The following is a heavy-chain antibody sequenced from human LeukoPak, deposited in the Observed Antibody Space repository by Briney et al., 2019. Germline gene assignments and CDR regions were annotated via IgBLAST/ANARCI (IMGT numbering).Heavy chain of an antibody. CDR3: ARPPEDYYDSSGYFAFDI. D-gene: IGHD3-22*01. CDR2: IIPILGIA. V-gene: IGHV1-69*04. CDR1: GCTFSIYA. J-gene: IGHJ3*02. Sequence: AVKVSFKASGCTFSIYAISLVRQPPAQGLEWMGRIIPILGIANYAQKFQGRITITADKFTSTGYMELSSLRSEDTAVYYCARPPEDYYDSSGYFAFDIWGQGTMVTVSS.